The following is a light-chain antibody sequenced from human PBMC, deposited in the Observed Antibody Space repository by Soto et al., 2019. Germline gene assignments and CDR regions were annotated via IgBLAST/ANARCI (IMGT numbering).Light chain of an antibody. CDR3: VMYIGSGISV. CDR2: STN. Sequence: QTVVTQEPSFSVSPGGTVTLTCGLSSGSVSTSYYPSWYQQTPGQAPRTLIYSTNTRSSGVPDRFSGSILGNKAALTITGSQADDESDYYCVMYIGSGISVFGGGTKGTVL. J-gene: IGLJ2*01. CDR1: SGSVSTSYY. V-gene: IGLV8-61*01.